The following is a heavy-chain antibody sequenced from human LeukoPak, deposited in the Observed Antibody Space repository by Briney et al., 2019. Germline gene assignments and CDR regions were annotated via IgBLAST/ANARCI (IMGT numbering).Heavy chain of an antibody. Sequence: GASVKVSCKASGYTFTSYDINWVRQATGQGLEWMGWMNPNSGNTDYAQKFQGRVTMTRNTSISTAYMELSRLKSYDTAVYYCARRQQPVPPYYYYYYMDVWGKGTTVTVSS. J-gene: IGHJ6*03. D-gene: IGHD6-13*01. V-gene: IGHV1-8*01. CDR1: GYTFTSYD. CDR2: MNPNSGNT. CDR3: ARRQQPVPPYYYYYYMDV.